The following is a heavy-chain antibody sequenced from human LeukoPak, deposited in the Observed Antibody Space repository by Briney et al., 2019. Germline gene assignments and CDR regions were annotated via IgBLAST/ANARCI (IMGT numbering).Heavy chain of an antibody. CDR3: ARARGYSYGSYMDV. V-gene: IGHV4-59*01. Sequence: PSETLSLTCNISDGSISSYYWSWIRQPPGKGLEWIGYIYYSGTTNYNPSLKSRVTVSIDTSENQFSLRLTSVTAADTAVYYCARARGYSYGSYMDVWAKGTTVTVSS. J-gene: IGHJ6*03. CDR2: IYYSGTT. D-gene: IGHD5-18*01. CDR1: DGSISSYY.